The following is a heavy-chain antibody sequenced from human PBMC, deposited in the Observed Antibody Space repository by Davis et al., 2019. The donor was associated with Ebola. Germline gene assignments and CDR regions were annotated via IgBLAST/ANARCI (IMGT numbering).Heavy chain of an antibody. CDR1: GFTFSSYG. Sequence: GESLKISCAASGFTFSSYGMHWVRQAPGKGLEWVAVISYDGSNKYYADSVKGRFTISRDNSKNTLYLQMNSLRAEDTAVYYCAKVINRGLFDYWGQGTLVTVSS. J-gene: IGHJ4*02. D-gene: IGHD1-14*01. CDR2: ISYDGSNK. V-gene: IGHV3-30*12. CDR3: AKVINRGLFDY.